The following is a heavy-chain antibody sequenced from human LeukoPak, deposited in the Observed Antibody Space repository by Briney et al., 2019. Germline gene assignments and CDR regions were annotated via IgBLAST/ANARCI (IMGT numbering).Heavy chain of an antibody. D-gene: IGHD3-22*01. CDR2: ISSNGGST. V-gene: IGHV3-64*02. CDR3: ARAGAGDSSGSFDY. J-gene: IGHJ4*02. Sequence: GGSLRLSCAASGFTFSSYAMHWVRQAPGKGLEYVSAISSNGGSTYYADSVKGRFTISRGNSKNTLYLQMGSLRAEDMAVYYCARAGAGDSSGSFDYWGQGTLVTVSS. CDR1: GFTFSSYA.